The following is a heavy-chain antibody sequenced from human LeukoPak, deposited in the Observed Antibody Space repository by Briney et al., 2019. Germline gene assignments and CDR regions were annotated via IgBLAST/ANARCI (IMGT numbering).Heavy chain of an antibody. CDR2: MNIDGSNR. CDR1: GFSFNKYW. CDR3: KRVGGETFGKVFDI. J-gene: IGHJ3*02. Sequence: GGSLRLSCAASGFSFNKYWMHWVRQAPGKGLVWVSRMNIDGSNRDYAESVRGRFTISRDNAKNTLYLQMNSLRVDDTAVYYCKRVGGETFGKVFDIGGKGKTVTV. V-gene: IGHV3-74*01. D-gene: IGHD3-16*01.